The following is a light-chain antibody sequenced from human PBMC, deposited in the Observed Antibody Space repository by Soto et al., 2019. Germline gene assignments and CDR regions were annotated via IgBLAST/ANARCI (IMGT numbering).Light chain of an antibody. J-gene: IGLJ1*01. Sequence: QSVLTQPASVSVSPGQSITISCTGTSSTVGGFNVVSWYQQHPGKAPKVIIYEGIKRPSGVSNRFSGSNSGSTASLTISGLQAEDEADYYCCSYVGATTYVFGTGTKVTVL. CDR3: CSYVGATTYV. V-gene: IGLV2-23*01. CDR2: EGI. CDR1: SSTVGGFNV.